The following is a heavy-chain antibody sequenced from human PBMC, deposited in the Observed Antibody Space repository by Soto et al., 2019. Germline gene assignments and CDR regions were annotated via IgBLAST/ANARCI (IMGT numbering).Heavy chain of an antibody. CDR1: GGSISSSSYY. J-gene: IGHJ4*02. CDR2: IYYSGST. CDR3: AGITSGYDPKFDY. Sequence: PSETLSLTCTVPGGSISSSSYYWGWIRQPPGKGLEWIGSIYYSGSTYYNPSLKSRVTISVDTSKNQFSLKLSSVTAADTAVYYCAGITSGYDPKFDYWGQGTLVTVSS. V-gene: IGHV4-39*01. D-gene: IGHD5-12*01.